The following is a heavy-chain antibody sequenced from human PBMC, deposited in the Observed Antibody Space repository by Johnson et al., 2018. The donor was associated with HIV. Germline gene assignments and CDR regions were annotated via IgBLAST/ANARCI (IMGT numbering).Heavy chain of an antibody. CDR2: ISYDGSNK. V-gene: IGHV3-30*18. Sequence: VQLVESGGGVVQPGRSLRLSCAASGFTFSSYGMNWVRQAPGKGLEWVAVISYDGSNKYYADSVKGRFTISRDNSKNTLYLQMNSLRAEDTAVYYCAKIIGYSSGLEIWGQGTMVTVSS. CDR1: GFTFSSYG. D-gene: IGHD6-19*01. CDR3: AKIIGYSSGLEI. J-gene: IGHJ3*02.